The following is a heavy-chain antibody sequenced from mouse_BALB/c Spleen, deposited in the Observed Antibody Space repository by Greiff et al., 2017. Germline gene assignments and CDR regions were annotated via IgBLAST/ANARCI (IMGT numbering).Heavy chain of an antibody. J-gene: IGHJ1*01. CDR1: GFTFSSYA. D-gene: IGHD1-1*01. CDR2: ISSGGST. CDR3: ARGIYGSSFYWYFDV. Sequence: DVQLVESGGGLVKPGGSLKLSCAASGFTFSSYAMSWVRQTPEKRLEWVASISSGGSTYYPDSVKGRFTISRDNARNILYLQMSSLRSEDTAMYYCARGIYGSSFYWYFDVWGAGTTVTVSS. V-gene: IGHV5-6-5*01.